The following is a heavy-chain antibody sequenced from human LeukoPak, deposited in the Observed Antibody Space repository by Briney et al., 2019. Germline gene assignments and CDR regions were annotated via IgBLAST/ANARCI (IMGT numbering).Heavy chain of an antibody. CDR3: ARDLRYSSGWSASGMDV. CDR1: GGTFSNYA. D-gene: IGHD6-19*01. J-gene: IGHJ6*03. CDR2: IIPIFGTG. V-gene: IGHV1-69*13. Sequence: SVKVSCKASGGTFSNYAISWVRQAPGQGLEWMGGIIPIFGTGNYAQKFQGRVTITADESTSTAYMELSSLRSEDTAVYYCARDLRYSSGWSASGMDVWGKGTTVTISS.